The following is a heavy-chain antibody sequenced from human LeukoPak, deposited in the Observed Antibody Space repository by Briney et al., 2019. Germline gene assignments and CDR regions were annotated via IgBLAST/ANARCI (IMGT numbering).Heavy chain of an antibody. D-gene: IGHD3-16*02. CDR3: ASDSTDDYVWESYRDENWFDP. V-gene: IGHV3-64*01. J-gene: IGHJ5*02. CDR1: GFTFSSYA. Sequence: GGSLRLSCAASGFTFSSYAMHWVRQAPGKGLEYVSAISSNGGSTYYANSVKGRFTISRDNPKNTLYLQMGSLRAEDMAVYYCASDSTDDYVWESYRDENWFDPWGQGTLVTVSS. CDR2: ISSNGGST.